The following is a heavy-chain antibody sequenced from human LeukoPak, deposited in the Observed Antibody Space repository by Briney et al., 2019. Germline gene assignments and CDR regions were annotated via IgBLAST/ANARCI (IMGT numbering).Heavy chain of an antibody. CDR3: TTYGDYEGLIDY. V-gene: IGHV3-15*01. J-gene: IGHJ4*02. D-gene: IGHD4-17*01. CDR2: IKSKTDGGTT. CDR1: GFTFSNVW. Sequence: PGGSLRLSCAASGFTFSNVWMSWVRQAPGKGLEWVGRIKSKTDGGTTDYAAPVEGRFTISRDDSKNTLYLQMNSLKTEDTAVYYCTTYGDYEGLIDYWGQGTLVTVSS.